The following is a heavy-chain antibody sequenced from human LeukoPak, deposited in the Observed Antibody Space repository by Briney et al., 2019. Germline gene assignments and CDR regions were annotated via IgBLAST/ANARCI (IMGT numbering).Heavy chain of an antibody. D-gene: IGHD3-3*01. CDR2: IYHSGST. Sequence: SETLSLTCAVSGYSISSGYYWGWIRQPPGKGLEWIGSIYHSGSTYYNPSLKSRVTISVDTSKNQFSLKLSSVTAADTAVYYCARHLSPARRYYDSPGWFDPWGQGTLVTVSS. V-gene: IGHV4-38-2*01. CDR1: GYSISSGYY. CDR3: ARHLSPARRYYDSPGWFDP. J-gene: IGHJ5*02.